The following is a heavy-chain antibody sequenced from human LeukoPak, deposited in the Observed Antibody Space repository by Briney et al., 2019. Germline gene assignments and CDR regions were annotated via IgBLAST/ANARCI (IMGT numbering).Heavy chain of an antibody. CDR3: ANEYSKGDV. D-gene: IGHD4-11*01. Sequence: GGSLRLSCAASGFIFSSYAMSWVRQAPGQGLEWVSAISGSGGNTYYADSVKGRFTISRDNSKNTLYLQMNSLRAEDAAVYYCANEYSKGDVWGQGTMVTVSS. CDR2: ISGSGGNT. CDR1: GFIFSSYA. J-gene: IGHJ3*01. V-gene: IGHV3-23*01.